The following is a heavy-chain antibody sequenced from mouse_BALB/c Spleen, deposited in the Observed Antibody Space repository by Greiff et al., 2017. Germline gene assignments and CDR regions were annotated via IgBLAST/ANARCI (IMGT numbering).Heavy chain of an antibody. D-gene: IGHD2-1*01. CDR3: ARGSYGITFDY. V-gene: IGHV5-6-5*01. J-gene: IGHJ2*01. CDR2: ISSGGST. Sequence: EVMLVESGGGLVKPGGSLKLSCAASGFTFSSYAMSWVRQTPEKRLEWVASISSGGSTYYPDSVKGRFTISRDNARNILYLKMSSLRSEDTAMYYCARGSYGITFDYWGQGTTLTVAS. CDR1: GFTFSSYA.